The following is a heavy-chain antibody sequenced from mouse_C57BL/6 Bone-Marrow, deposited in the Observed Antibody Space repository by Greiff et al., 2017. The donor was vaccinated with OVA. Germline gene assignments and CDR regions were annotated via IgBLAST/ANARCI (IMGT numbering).Heavy chain of an antibody. D-gene: IGHD1-1*01. CDR2: IHPNSGST. V-gene: IGHV1-64*01. CDR1: GYTFTSYW. Sequence: VQLQQPGAEPVKPGASVKLSCKASGYTFTSYWMHWVKQRPGQGLEWIGMIHPNSGSTNYNEKFKSKATLTVDKSSSTAYMQLSSLTSEDSAVYYCARRYYYGSSPLTYWGQGTLVTVSA. CDR3: ARRYYYGSSPLTY. J-gene: IGHJ3*01.